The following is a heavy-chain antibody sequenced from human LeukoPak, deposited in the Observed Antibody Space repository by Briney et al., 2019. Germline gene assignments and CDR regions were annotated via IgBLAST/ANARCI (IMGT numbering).Heavy chain of an antibody. CDR1: GFTFSSYA. J-gene: IGHJ4*02. D-gene: IGHD6-13*01. Sequence: GGSLRLSCAASGFTFSSYAMSCVRQAPGKGLEWVSIIYSGGSTSYSDSVKGRFIISRDNSKNTLYLQMNSLRAEDTAIYYCARRSPIAGAGPRRLEDWGQGTLVTVSS. CDR3: ARRSPIAGAGPRRLED. CDR2: IYSGGST. V-gene: IGHV3-23*03.